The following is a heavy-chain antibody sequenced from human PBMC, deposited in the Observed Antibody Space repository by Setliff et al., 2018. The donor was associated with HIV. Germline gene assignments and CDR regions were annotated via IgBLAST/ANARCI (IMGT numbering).Heavy chain of an antibody. J-gene: IGHJ4*02. CDR2: IYYSGST. Sequence: PSETLSLTCTVSGGSIVRYYWTWIRQPPGKGLEWIGYIYYSGSTNYNPSLKSRVIISVDTSKMQFSLKLRSVTAADTAMYYCMRGRSITIFGVAYFDFWGQGTQVTVS. CDR3: MRGRSITIFGVAYFDF. V-gene: IGHV4-59*08. CDR1: GGSIVRYY. D-gene: IGHD3-3*01.